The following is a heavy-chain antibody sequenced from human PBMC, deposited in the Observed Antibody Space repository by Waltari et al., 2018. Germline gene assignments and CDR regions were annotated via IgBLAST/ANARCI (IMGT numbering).Heavy chain of an antibody. CDR3: AREISTSSPSF. CDR2: IRDDGSKK. V-gene: IGHV3-30*02. J-gene: IGHJ4*02. D-gene: IGHD1-1*01. Sequence: QVQLAESGGGAVPPGGSLRLSCVASGFISSRYDMNWVRQTPGKGLEWLALIRDDGSKKFYADSVKGRFTVSRDNSRDTLYLHMNGLTSVDTAIYFCAREISTSSPSFWGRGTLVTVSS. CDR1: GFISSRYD.